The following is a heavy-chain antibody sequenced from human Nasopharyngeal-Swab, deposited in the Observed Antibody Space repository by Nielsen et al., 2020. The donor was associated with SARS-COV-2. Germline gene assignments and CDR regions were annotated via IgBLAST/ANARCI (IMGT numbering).Heavy chain of an antibody. V-gene: IGHV3-21*01. CDR3: ARGQSCSSTSCYARGYYYYYGMDV. CDR1: GTTFSSYS. Sequence: SWAACGTTFSSYSKNGGRQARGRGVEWVSSISSSSSYIYYEDSVKGGFTISRNNANKSLFLQRTSMRAEDTAVYYCARGQSCSSTSCYARGYYYYYGMDVWGQGTTVTVSS. CDR2: ISSSSSYI. J-gene: IGHJ6*02. D-gene: IGHD2-2*01.